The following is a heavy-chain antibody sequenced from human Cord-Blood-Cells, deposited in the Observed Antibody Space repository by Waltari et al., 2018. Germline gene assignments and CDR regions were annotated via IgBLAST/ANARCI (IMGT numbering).Heavy chain of an antibody. CDR3: ARGGSGSYWYFDL. CDR1: GVAFISCG. Sequence: QVQLVESGGVVVQPGWSLSVPCAASGVAFISCGLHWVPQAPGKGLEWVAVIWYDGSNKYYADSVKGRFTISRDNSKNTLYLQMNSLRAEDTAVYYCARGGSGSYWYFDLWGRGTLVTVSS. CDR2: IWYDGSNK. J-gene: IGHJ2*01. V-gene: IGHV3-33*01. D-gene: IGHD1-26*01.